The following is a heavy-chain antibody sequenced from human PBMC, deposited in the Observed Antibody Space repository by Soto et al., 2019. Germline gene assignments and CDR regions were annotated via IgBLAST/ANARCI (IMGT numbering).Heavy chain of an antibody. CDR2: ISSSSSTK. D-gene: IGHD2-15*01. Sequence: EVQLVESGGGLVQPGGSLRLSCAASGFTFSSYSMNGVRQAPGKGREWVSYISSSSSTKYYADSVKGRFTISRDKAKNSLYLQMNSLRDEDTAVYYCATRSVGYCSGGSCYGVRYYGMDVWGQGTTVTVSS. V-gene: IGHV3-48*02. CDR1: GFTFSSYS. CDR3: ATRSVGYCSGGSCYGVRYYGMDV. J-gene: IGHJ6*02.